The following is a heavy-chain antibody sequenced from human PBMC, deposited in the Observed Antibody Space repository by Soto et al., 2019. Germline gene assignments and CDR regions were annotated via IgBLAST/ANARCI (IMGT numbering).Heavy chain of an antibody. Sequence: SVKVSCKASGGTFSSYAISWVRQAPGQGLEWMGGIIPIFGTANYAQKFQGRVTITADKSTSTAYMELSSLRSEDTAVYYCAGERSYDYVWGSYRDDAFDIWGQGTMVTVSS. V-gene: IGHV1-69*06. D-gene: IGHD3-16*02. CDR2: IIPIFGTA. J-gene: IGHJ3*02. CDR1: GGTFSSYA. CDR3: AGERSYDYVWGSYRDDAFDI.